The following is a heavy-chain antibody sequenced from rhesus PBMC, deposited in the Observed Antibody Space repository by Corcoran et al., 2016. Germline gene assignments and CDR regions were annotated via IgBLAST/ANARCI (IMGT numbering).Heavy chain of an antibody. D-gene: IGHD3-9*01. J-gene: IGHJ4*01. CDR2: IYQSNGKA. CDR1: GYTFTSYS. Sequence: QVQLVQSGAEVKKPGASVKLSCKASGYTFTSYSINWVRQAPGQGIEWRGGIYQSNGKAGYAQKYQGRVTITRETSTSTAYMELSSLRSEDTAVYYCARARMITVTTTDYWGQGVLVTVSS. CDR3: ARARMITVTTTDY. V-gene: IGHV1-200*01.